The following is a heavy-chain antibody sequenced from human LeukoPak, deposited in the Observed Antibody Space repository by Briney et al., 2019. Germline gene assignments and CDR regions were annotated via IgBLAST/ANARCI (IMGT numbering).Heavy chain of an antibody. D-gene: IGHD6-13*01. CDR3: ARLKQLFRAFDI. J-gene: IGHJ3*02. CDR2: IYYSGST. CDR1: GGSISSYY. Sequence: KPSETLSLTCTVSGGSISSYYWSWIRQPPGKGLEWIGYIYYSGSTNYNPSLKSRVTISVDTSKNQFSLKLSSVTAADTAVYYCARLKQLFRAFDIWGQGTMVTVSS. V-gene: IGHV4-59*08.